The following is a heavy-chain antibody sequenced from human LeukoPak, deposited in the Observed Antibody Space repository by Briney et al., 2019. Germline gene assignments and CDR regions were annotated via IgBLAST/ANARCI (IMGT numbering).Heavy chain of an antibody. CDR2: VYNSGNT. Sequence: SETLSLTCTVSGGSVSSYYWIWIRQPPGKGLEWIGYVYNSGNTNYNPSLKSRVTMSVDTSKNQSSLKLSSLTAADTAVYYCARGSSSGYGSGSYYREFDSWGQGTVVTLSS. CDR1: GGSVSSYY. V-gene: IGHV4-59*02. CDR3: ARGSSSGYGSGSYYREFDS. J-gene: IGHJ4*02. D-gene: IGHD3-10*01.